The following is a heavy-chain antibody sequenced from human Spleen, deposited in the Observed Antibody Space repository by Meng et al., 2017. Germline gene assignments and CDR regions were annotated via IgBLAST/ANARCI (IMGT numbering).Heavy chain of an antibody. CDR3: ARAGSGYSFDY. D-gene: IGHD5-18*01. CDR2: MYYSGST. J-gene: IGHJ4*02. CDR1: GGSISSSSYY. V-gene: IGHV4-61*01. Sequence: SETLSLTCTVSGGSISSSSYYWSWIRQPPGKGLEWIGYMYYSGSTNYNPSLKSRVTISADTSKNQFSLKLSSVTAADTAVYYCARAGSGYSFDYWGQGTLVTVSS.